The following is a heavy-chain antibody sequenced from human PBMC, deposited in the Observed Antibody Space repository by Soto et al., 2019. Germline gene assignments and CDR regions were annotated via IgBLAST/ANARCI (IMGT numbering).Heavy chain of an antibody. Sequence: QVQLVQSGAEAKKPGSSVKVSCKASGGTFSSYAISWVRQAPGHGLEWMGGIIPIFGTANYAQNFQGRATLMVADSKGPAYVALSRMMSAHPALSYWASRLLPSYFFTGMDGWAQGT. J-gene: IGHJ6*02. CDR2: IIPIFGTA. V-gene: IGHV1-69*12. CDR1: GGTFSSYA. CDR3: ASRLLPSYFFTGMDG. D-gene: IGHD1-26*01.